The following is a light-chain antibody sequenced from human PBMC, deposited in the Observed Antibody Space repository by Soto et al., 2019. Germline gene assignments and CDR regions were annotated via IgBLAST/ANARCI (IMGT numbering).Light chain of an antibody. V-gene: IGKV3-20*01. CDR1: QSVSSSY. J-gene: IGKJ5*01. CDR3: QQYGTSPIT. Sequence: EIALTQSPGTLSLSPGERATPSCRASQSVSSSYLAWYQQKPGQAPRLLIYGASSRATGIPDRFSGSGSGTDFTLSITRLEPGDFAVYYCQQYGTSPITFGQGTRLEIK. CDR2: GAS.